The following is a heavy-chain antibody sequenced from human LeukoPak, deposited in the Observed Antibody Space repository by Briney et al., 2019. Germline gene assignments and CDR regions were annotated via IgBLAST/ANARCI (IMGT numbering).Heavy chain of an antibody. CDR1: GYTFTTYT. J-gene: IGHJ4*02. CDR2: INAGNDNT. V-gene: IGHV1-3*01. D-gene: IGHD5-12*01. CDR3: ASSRGYDVGGYFDY. Sequence: ASVKVSCKASGYTFTTYTIHRVRQAPGQRLEWMGWINAGNDNTKYSQKFQDRVTITRNTSGGKAYMELSSLRSEDTAMYYCASSRGYDVGGYFDYWGQGTLVTVSS.